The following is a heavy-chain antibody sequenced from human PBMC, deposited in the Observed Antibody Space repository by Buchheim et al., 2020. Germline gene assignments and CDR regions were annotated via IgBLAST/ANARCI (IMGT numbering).Heavy chain of an antibody. CDR2: ISGSGGST. CDR3: ARVGPQGAWGSYRYLFFSY. D-gene: IGHD3-16*02. J-gene: IGHJ4*02. Sequence: EVQLLESGGGLVQPGGSLRLSCAASGFTFSSYAMSWVRQAPGKGLEWVSAISGSGGSTYYADSVKGRFTNSRDNSKNTLYLQMNSLRAEDTAVYYCARVGPQGAWGSYRYLFFSYWGQGTL. V-gene: IGHV3-23*01. CDR1: GFTFSSYA.